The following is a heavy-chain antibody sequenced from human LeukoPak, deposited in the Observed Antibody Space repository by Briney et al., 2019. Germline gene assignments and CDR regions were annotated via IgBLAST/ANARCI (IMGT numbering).Heavy chain of an antibody. D-gene: IGHD3-10*01. Sequence: SGPTLVNPTQTLTLTCTFSGFSLSTTGVGVGWIRQPPGKALEWLAHVYWDDDKRYSPSLKTRLTITKDTSKNQVVLTMTYMDPVDTATYFCARPYFFGSGLYFDYWGQGSLVTVSS. V-gene: IGHV2-5*02. CDR2: VYWDDDK. J-gene: IGHJ4*02. CDR3: ARPYFFGSGLYFDY. CDR1: GFSLSTTGVG.